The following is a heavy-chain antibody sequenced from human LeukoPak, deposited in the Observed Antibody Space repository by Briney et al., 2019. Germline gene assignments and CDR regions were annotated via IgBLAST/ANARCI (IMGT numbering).Heavy chain of an antibody. CDR2: IWYDGSNK. CDR1: GFTFISYG. CDR3: AREGEGYFDY. D-gene: IGHD2-15*01. J-gene: IGHJ4*02. Sequence: GGSLRLSCAASGFTFISYGMHWFRQAPGKGLEWVAVIWYDGSNKYYADSVKGRFTISRDNSKNTLYLQMNSLRAEDTAVYYCAREGEGYFDYWGQGTLVTVSS. V-gene: IGHV3-33*01.